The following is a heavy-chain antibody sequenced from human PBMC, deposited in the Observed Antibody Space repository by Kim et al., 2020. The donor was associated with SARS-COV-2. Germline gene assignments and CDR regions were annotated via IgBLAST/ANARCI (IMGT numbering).Heavy chain of an antibody. J-gene: IGHJ6*02. CDR2: INIDGSSA. CDR3: AGGPSGPTYV. Sequence: GGSLRLSCAPSGFAVSAHWMHWVRQAPGKGLEWVARINIDGSSATYPDSVKGRFTIYRDNFQNALFLQMNSLRAEDTAVYYCAGGPSGPTYVWGQGTTVTVSS. D-gene: IGHD3-16*01. CDR1: GFAVSAHW. V-gene: IGHV3-74*03.